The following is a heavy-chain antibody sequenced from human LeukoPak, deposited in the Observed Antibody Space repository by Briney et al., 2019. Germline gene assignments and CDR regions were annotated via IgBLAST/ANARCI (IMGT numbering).Heavy chain of an antibody. CDR2: INPNSGGT. D-gene: IGHD2-2*01. CDR3: ARGVYCSSTSCSLDY. V-gene: IGHV1-2*02. J-gene: IGHJ4*02. CDR1: GYTFTGYY. Sequence: ASVKVSCKASGYTFTGYYMHWVLQAPGQGLEWMGWINPNSGGTNYAQKFQGRVTMTRDTSISTAYMELSRLRSDDTAVYYCARGVYCSSTSCSLDYWGQGTLVTVSS.